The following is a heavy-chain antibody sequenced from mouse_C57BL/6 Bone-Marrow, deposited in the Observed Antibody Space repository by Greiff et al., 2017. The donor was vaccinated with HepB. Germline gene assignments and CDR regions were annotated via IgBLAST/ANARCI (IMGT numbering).Heavy chain of an antibody. Sequence: EVQGVESGGGLVKPGGSLKLSCAASGFTFSSYAMSWVRQTAEKRLEWVATISDGGSYTYYPDNVKGRFTISRDNAKNNLYLQMSHLKSEDTAMYYCARDGGYWYFDVWGTGTTVTVSS. V-gene: IGHV5-4*01. CDR3: ARDGGYWYFDV. J-gene: IGHJ1*03. CDR2: ISDGGSYT. CDR1: GFTFSSYA.